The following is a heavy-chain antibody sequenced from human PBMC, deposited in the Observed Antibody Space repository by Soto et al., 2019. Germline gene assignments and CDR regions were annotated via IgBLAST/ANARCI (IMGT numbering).Heavy chain of an antibody. CDR3: AKNSGIPAMVTSFDY. CDR1: GFTFSSYG. Sequence: GGSLRLSCAASGFTFSSYGMHWVRQAPGQGLEWVAVISYDGSNNYYADSVKGRFTISRDNSKNSLYLQMNSLRAEDTAVYYCAKNSGIPAMVTSFDYWGQGTLVTVSS. CDR2: ISYDGSNN. J-gene: IGHJ4*02. V-gene: IGHV3-30*18. D-gene: IGHD5-18*01.